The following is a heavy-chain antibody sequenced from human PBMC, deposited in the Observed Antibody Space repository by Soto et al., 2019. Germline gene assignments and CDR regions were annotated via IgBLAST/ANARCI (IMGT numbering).Heavy chain of an antibody. CDR3: VRDGTKTLREWFDP. CDR1: VAAIRGLY. CDR2: IYATGTT. Sequence: LSLTSSFSVAAIRGLYCSWIRKSAGKGLEWIGRIYATGTTDYNPSLKSRVMMSVDTSKKQFSLKLRSVTDADTAVYYCVRDGTKTLREWFDPWGQGSSVTVSS. D-gene: IGHD1-1*01. J-gene: IGHJ5*02. V-gene: IGHV4-4*07.